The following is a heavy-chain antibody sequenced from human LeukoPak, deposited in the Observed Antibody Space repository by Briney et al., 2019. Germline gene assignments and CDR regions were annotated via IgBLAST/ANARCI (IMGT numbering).Heavy chain of an antibody. D-gene: IGHD2/OR15-2a*01. CDR3: ASDGGFEYYFDY. J-gene: IGHJ4*02. CDR1: GGTFTDYG. CDR2: IIPIFTTA. V-gene: IGHV1-69*06. Sequence: ASVKVSCKSSGGTFTDYGISWVRHAHGQGLEWMGRIIPIFTTANYAQKFQGRVTITADTSTNTAYMELTSLRSEDTAVYYCASDGGFEYYFDYWGQGTLLTVSS.